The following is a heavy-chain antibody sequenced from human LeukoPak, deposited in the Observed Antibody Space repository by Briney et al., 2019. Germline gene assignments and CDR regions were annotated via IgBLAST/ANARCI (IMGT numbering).Heavy chain of an antibody. CDR3: ARILSSSWYEYFHH. V-gene: IGHV1-69*13. CDR2: IIPIFAKA. D-gene: IGHD6-19*01. Sequence: SVTVSCKASGGTFSHYAISWVRQAPGQGREWMGAIIPIFAKANYAQKFQGRVTITADESTSTAYMELSSLRSEDTAVYYCARILSSSWYEYFHHWGQGTLVTVSS. J-gene: IGHJ1*01. CDR1: GGTFSHYA.